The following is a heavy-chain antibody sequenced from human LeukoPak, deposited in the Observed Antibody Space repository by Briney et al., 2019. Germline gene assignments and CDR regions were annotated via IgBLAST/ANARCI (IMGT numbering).Heavy chain of an antibody. J-gene: IGHJ4*02. CDR3: ARGGLIAAADDFDY. V-gene: IGHV3-21*01. CDR1: GFTFSSYS. CDR2: ISSSSSYI. D-gene: IGHD6-13*01. Sequence: PGGSLRLSCAASGFTFSSYSMNWVRQAPGKGLEWVSSISSSSSYIYYADSVKGRFTISRDNAKNSLYLQMNSLRAEDTAVYYCARGGLIAAADDFDYWGQGTLVTVSS.